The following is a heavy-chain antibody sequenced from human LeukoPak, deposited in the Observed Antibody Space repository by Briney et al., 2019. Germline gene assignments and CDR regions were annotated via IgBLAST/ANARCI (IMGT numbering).Heavy chain of an antibody. Sequence: GESLRLSCAASGFTFSGYSMNWARQAPGKGLEYVSYISSTSGTIYHADSVKGRFTISRDNAKNSLYLQMNSLRDEDTAVYYCARDTRYAFDIWGQGTMVTVSS. J-gene: IGHJ3*02. CDR1: GFTFSGYS. CDR3: ARDTRYAFDI. V-gene: IGHV3-48*02. CDR2: ISSTSGTI.